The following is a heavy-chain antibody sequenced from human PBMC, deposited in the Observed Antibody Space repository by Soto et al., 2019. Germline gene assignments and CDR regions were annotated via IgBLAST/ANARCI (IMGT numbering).Heavy chain of an antibody. CDR3: ARDFLYSSSYPHDFDY. CDR1: GFTFSSYS. CDR2: ISSSSSTI. Sequence: GGSLRLSCAASGFTFSSYSMNWVRQAPGKGLEWVSYISSSSSTIYYADSVKGRFTISRDNAKNTLYLQMNNLRAEDTVLYYCARDFLYSSSYPHDFDYWGQGTLVIVSS. V-gene: IGHV3-48*01. D-gene: IGHD6-13*01. J-gene: IGHJ4*02.